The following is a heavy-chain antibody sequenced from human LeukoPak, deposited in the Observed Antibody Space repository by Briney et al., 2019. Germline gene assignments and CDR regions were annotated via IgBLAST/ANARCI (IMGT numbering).Heavy chain of an antibody. D-gene: IGHD1-7*01. V-gene: IGHV4-59*08. J-gene: IGHJ6*03. Sequence: SETLSLTCTVSGGSMSSFYWSWIRQPPGKGLERIGYIYYTGNTNYNSSFQSRVTISVDTSRQQFSLKLSSVTAADTAVYYCARLPYNWNYGYYYYMDVWGKGATVTVSS. CDR3: ARLPYNWNYGYYYYMDV. CDR2: IYYTGNT. CDR1: GGSMSSFY.